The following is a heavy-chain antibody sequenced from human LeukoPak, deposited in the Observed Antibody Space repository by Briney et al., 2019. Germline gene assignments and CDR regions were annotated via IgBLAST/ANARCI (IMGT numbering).Heavy chain of an antibody. J-gene: IGHJ4*02. CDR3: AKDKRVVVPAAAFDY. Sequence: GGSLRLSCEASGFTFSTFAMIWVRQPPGKGLEWVSGISGSGGNTYYADSVKGRFTISRDNSKNTLDLQMNSLRAEDTAVYYCAKDKRVVVPAAAFDYWGQGTLVTVSS. CDR1: GFTFSTFA. D-gene: IGHD2-2*01. CDR2: ISGSGGNT. V-gene: IGHV3-23*01.